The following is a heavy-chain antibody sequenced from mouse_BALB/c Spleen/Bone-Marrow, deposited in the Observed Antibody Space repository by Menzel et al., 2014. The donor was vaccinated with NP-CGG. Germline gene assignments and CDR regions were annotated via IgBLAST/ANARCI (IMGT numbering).Heavy chain of an antibody. J-gene: IGHJ3*01. V-gene: IGHV5-9-2*01. CDR3: ARHAYYDQTEVSFVY. D-gene: IGHD2-4*01. CDR1: GFSFNSYG. Sequence: EVNVVESGGGLVRSGGSLKLSCAASGFSFNSYGMSWVRQTPEKRLEWVATISGGGSYTFHPDSVKGRFTISRDNAKNNLYLQLSSLRSEDTALYYCARHAYYDQTEVSFVYWGQGTLVTVSA. CDR2: ISGGGSYT.